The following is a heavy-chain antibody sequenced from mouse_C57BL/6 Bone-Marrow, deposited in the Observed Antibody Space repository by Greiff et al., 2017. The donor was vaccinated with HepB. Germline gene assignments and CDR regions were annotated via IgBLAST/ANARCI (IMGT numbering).Heavy chain of an antibody. Sequence: EVQGVESGPVLVKPGASVKMSCKASGYTFTDYYMNWVKQSHGKSLEWIGVINPYNGGTSYNQKFKGKATLTVDKSSSTAYMELNSLTSEDSAVYYCARSWDYYGSSLAWFAYWGQGTLVTVSA. J-gene: IGHJ3*01. CDR3: ARSWDYYGSSLAWFAY. CDR2: INPYNGGT. V-gene: IGHV1-19*01. CDR1: GYTFTDYY. D-gene: IGHD1-1*01.